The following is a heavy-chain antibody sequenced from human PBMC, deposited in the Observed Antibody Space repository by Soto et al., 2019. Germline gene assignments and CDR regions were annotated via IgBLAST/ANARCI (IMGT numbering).Heavy chain of an antibody. D-gene: IGHD4-17*01. CDR3: AHAGDYDLLTFDH. V-gene: IGHV2-5*02. Sequence: QITLKESGPTLVRPAQTLTLTCDFSGFSLSTYHMGVAWIRQPPGKALEWLALIYWDDDKRYSPSLKDRLAISNGTSSNPVVLTITNVDPGDTATYFCAHAGDYDLLTFDHWGPGTLVTVSS. CDR1: GFSLSTYHMG. J-gene: IGHJ4*02. CDR2: IYWDDDK.